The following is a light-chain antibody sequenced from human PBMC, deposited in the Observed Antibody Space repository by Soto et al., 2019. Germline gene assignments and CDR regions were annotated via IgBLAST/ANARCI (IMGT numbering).Light chain of an antibody. Sequence: QSVLTQPPSVSGAPAQRVTISCTGSSSNIGAGYDVHWYQQLPGTAPKLLIYRNNNRPSGVPDRFSGSKSGTSASLAITGLQAEDEADYYCHSYDSSLSGSVFGGGTKLTVL. CDR2: RNN. J-gene: IGLJ3*02. CDR3: HSYDSSLSGSV. CDR1: SSNIGAGYD. V-gene: IGLV1-40*01.